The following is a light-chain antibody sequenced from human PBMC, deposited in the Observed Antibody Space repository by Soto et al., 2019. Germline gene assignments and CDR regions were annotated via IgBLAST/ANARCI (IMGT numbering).Light chain of an antibody. CDR3: LEYGSARPLA. CDR1: QSVSSY. Sequence: EIVLTQSPATLSLSPGERATLSCRASQSVSSYLAWYRQKPCQALRLLSYGATARATGIPGRFSGSVCGTEFALAVGSLEPEGFAVYFFLEYGSARPLAVGGGTKVDI. J-gene: IGKJ4*01. CDR2: GAT. V-gene: IGKV3-20*01.